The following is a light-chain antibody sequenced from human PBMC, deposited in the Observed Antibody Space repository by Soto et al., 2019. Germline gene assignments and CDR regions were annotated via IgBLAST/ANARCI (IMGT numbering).Light chain of an antibody. CDR2: GAS. V-gene: IGKV3-15*01. J-gene: IGKJ1*01. CDR3: QQYNDWPPWT. CDR1: QSVSNN. Sequence: EILMTQSPATLSVSPGDRATLSCRASQSVSNNLAWYQQRPGQAPRLLIYGASTRATGIPARFSGSGSGTKFTLTISSLQSEDFAVYYCQQYNDWPPWTFGQGTKVDIK.